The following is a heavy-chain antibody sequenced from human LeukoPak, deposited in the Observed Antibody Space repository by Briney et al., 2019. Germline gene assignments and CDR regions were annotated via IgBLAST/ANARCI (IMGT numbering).Heavy chain of an antibody. D-gene: IGHD5-12*01. V-gene: IGHV4-39*02. Sequence: SETLSLTCTVSGGSISSSSYYWGWIRQPPGKGLEWIGSIYYSGSTYYNPSLKSRVTISVDTSKNQFSLKLSSVTAADTAVYYCARDFLPDIVATIPYFDYWGQGTLVTVSS. CDR1: GGSISSSSYY. J-gene: IGHJ4*02. CDR2: IYYSGST. CDR3: ARDFLPDIVATIPYFDY.